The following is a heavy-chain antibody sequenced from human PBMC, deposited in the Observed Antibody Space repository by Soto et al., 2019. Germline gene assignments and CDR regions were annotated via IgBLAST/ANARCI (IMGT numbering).Heavy chain of an antibody. CDR2: IIPIFGTA. V-gene: IGHV1-69*13. D-gene: IGHD2-2*02. J-gene: IGHJ6*02. CDR1: GCTFSRYA. Sequence: SVNRACQASGCTFSRYAISWALQAPGQGLEWMGGIIPIFGTANYAQNFQGRVTITADESTSTAYMELSSLRSEDTAVYYCARASRDYCACCHETLYPVIDVRAQRSAVTVSS. CDR3: ARASRDYCACCHETLYPVIDV.